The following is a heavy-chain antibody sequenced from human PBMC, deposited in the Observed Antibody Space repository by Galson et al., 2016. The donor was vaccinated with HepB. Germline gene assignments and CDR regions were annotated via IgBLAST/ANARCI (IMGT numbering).Heavy chain of an antibody. CDR2: ISGSGSST. CDR3: ARDGVRWTPVEYFHH. CDR1: GFTFSNFG. Sequence: SLRLSCAASGFTFSNFGMSWVRQAPGKGLEWVSLISGSGSSTSYADSVEGRFTISRDTSKNTLYLQMSSLGPDDTAVYYCARDGVRWTPVEYFHHWGQGTLVSVSS. D-gene: IGHD3-3*01. J-gene: IGHJ1*01. V-gene: IGHV3-23*01.